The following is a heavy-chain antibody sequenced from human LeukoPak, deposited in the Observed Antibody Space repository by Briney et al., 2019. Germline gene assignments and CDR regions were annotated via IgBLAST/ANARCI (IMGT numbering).Heavy chain of an antibody. CDR3: ARVDSSSSVLTYYYYYMDV. CDR2: ISSSGSTI. CDR1: GFTFSSYE. Sequence: GGSLRLSCAASGFTFSSYEMNWVRQAPGKGLEWVSYISSSGSTIYYADSVKGRFTISRDNAKNSLYLQMNSLRAEDTAVYYCARVDSSSSVLTYYYYYMDVWGKGTTVTVSS. D-gene: IGHD6-6*01. V-gene: IGHV3-48*03. J-gene: IGHJ6*03.